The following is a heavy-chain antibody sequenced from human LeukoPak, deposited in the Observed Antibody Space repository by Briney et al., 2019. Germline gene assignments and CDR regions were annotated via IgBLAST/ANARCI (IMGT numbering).Heavy chain of an antibody. CDR1: GFNFDDYA. CDR3: ATVAGSSLSRNYFDP. D-gene: IGHD6-6*01. J-gene: IGHJ5*02. CDR2: ISWNSANI. V-gene: IGHV3-9*01. Sequence: GGSLRLSCAASGFNFDDYAMHWVRQPPGKGLEWVSGISWNSANIGYADSVKGRFTISRDNAKHSLYLQMNSLRDEDSAFYYCATVAGSSLSRNYFDPWGQGTLVTVSS.